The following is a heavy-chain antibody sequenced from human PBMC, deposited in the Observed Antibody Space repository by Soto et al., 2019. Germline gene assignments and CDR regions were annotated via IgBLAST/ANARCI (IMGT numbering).Heavy chain of an antibody. CDR3: TRQLVRFDETFDI. D-gene: IGHD6-6*01. CDR2: IRSKANSYAT. CDR1: VFTCSGSA. J-gene: IGHJ3*02. V-gene: IGHV3-73*01. Sequence: WWSLRLSCAASVFTCSGSAMHWFRQASGKGLEWVGRIRSKANSYATAYAASVKGRFTISRDDSKNTAYLQMNSLKTEDTAVYYCTRQLVRFDETFDIWGQGTMVTVSS.